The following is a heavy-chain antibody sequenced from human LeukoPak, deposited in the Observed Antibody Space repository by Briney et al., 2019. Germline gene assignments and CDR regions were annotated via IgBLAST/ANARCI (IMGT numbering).Heavy chain of an antibody. Sequence: PSETLSLTCTVSGGSISSSSYYWGWIRQHPGKGLEWIGYIYYSGSTYYNPSLKSRVTISVDTSKNQFSLKLSSVTAADTAVYYCARTPSSGWLYYFDYWGQGTLVTVSS. CDR1: GGSISSSSYY. D-gene: IGHD6-19*01. CDR3: ARTPSSGWLYYFDY. J-gene: IGHJ4*02. CDR2: IYYSGST. V-gene: IGHV4-31*03.